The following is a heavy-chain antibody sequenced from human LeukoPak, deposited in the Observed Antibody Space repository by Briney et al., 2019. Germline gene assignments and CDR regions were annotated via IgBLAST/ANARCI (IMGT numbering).Heavy chain of an antibody. CDR1: GYTFTSYY. V-gene: IGHV1-46*03. J-gene: IGHJ4*02. Sequence: ASVKVSCKASGYTFTSYYMNWVRQAPGQGLEWMGIINPSGGSTSYAQKFQGRVTMTRDTSTSTVYMELSSLRSEDTAVYYCARVYNWNEVFDYWGQGTLVTVSS. CDR3: ARVYNWNEVFDY. CDR2: INPSGGST. D-gene: IGHD1-1*01.